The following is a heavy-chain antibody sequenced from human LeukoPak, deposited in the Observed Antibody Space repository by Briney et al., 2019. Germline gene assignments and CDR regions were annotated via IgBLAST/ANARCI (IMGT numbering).Heavy chain of an antibody. Sequence: PSETMSLTCAVYGGSFSGYDWSWIRRPPGKGLEWIGEINHSGSTNYNPSLKSRVTISVDTSKNQFSLKLSSVTAADTAVYYCARGLRYSYGYNYWGQGTLVTVSS. CDR2: INHSGST. V-gene: IGHV4-34*01. D-gene: IGHD5-18*01. CDR3: ARGLRYSYGYNY. J-gene: IGHJ4*02. CDR1: GGSFSGYD.